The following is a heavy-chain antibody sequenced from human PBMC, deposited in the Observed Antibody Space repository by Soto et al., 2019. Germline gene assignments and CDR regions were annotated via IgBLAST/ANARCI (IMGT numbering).Heavy chain of an antibody. CDR1: GGSFSGYY. Sequence: QVQLQQWGAGLLKPSETLSLTCAVYGGSFSGYYWSWIRQPPGKGLEWIGEINHSRSTNYNPSLKSRVTISVDTSKNQFSLKLSSVTAADTAVYYCATNGDAAWFDPWGQGTLVTVSS. D-gene: IGHD4-17*01. V-gene: IGHV4-34*01. CDR2: INHSRST. CDR3: ATNGDAAWFDP. J-gene: IGHJ5*02.